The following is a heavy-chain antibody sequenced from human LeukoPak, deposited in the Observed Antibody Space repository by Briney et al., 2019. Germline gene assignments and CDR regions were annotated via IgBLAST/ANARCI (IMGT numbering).Heavy chain of an antibody. CDR2: MNPNSGNT. CDR3: ATSRLGGEGIALDY. CDR1: GYTFTSYD. D-gene: IGHD3-10*01. V-gene: IGHV1-8*03. J-gene: IGHJ4*02. Sequence: ASVKVSCKASGYTFTSYDINWVRQATGQGLEWMGWMNPNSGNTGYAQKFQGRVTITRNTSISTAYMELSSLRSEDTAVYYCATSRLGGEGIALDYWGQGTLVTVSS.